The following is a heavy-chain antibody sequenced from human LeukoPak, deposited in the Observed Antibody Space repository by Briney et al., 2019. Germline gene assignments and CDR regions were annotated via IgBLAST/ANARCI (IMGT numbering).Heavy chain of an antibody. J-gene: IGHJ6*02. CDR3: AREQRPYGMDV. D-gene: IGHD6-25*01. V-gene: IGHV3-53*01. Sequence: DSVKGRFTISRDNSKNTLYLQMNSLRAEDTAVYYCAREQRPYGMDVWGQGTTVTVSS.